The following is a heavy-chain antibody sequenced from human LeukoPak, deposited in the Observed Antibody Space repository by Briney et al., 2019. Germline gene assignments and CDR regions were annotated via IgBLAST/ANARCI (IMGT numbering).Heavy chain of an antibody. J-gene: IGHJ5*02. CDR1: GYSISSGYY. D-gene: IGHD3-3*01. V-gene: IGHV4-38-2*01. Sequence: KTSETLSLTCAVSGYSISSGYYWVWIRQPPGKGLEWIGSIYHSGSTYYNPSLKSRVTISVDTSKNQFSLKLSSVTAADTAVYYCARNYDFWSGYYSRDNWFDPWGQGTLVTVSS. CDR2: IYHSGST. CDR3: ARNYDFWSGYYSRDNWFDP.